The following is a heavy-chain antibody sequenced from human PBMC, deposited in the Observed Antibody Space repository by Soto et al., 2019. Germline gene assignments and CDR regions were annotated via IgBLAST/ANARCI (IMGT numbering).Heavy chain of an antibody. D-gene: IGHD5-12*01. Sequence: GASVKVSCKASGGTFSSYTISWVRQAPGQGLEWMGRIIPILGIANYAQKFQGRVTITADKSTSTAYMELSSLRSEDTAVYYCARDLGDGYNYWYFDLWGRGTLVTVSS. J-gene: IGHJ2*01. CDR1: GGTFSSYT. CDR2: IIPILGIA. CDR3: ARDLGDGYNYWYFDL. V-gene: IGHV1-69*04.